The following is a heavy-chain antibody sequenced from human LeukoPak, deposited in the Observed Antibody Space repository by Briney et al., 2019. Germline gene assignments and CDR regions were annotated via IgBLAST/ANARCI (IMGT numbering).Heavy chain of an antibody. D-gene: IGHD1-1*01. V-gene: IGHV4-59*08. CDR1: GCSISTYY. Sequence: SETLSLTCTVSGCSISTYYWSWIRQSPGKGLEWIGSIYYSGSPNYNPSLKSRVTISVDTSKNQFSLELSSLTAADTAVYYCAVNLTKHTLDIWGQGAMVTVSS. CDR3: AVNLTKHTLDI. CDR2: IYYSGSP. J-gene: IGHJ3*02.